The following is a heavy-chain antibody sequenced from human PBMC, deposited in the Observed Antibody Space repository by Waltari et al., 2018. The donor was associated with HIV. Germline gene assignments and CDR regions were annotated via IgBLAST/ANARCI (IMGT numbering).Heavy chain of an antibody. J-gene: IGHJ4*02. CDR1: NDDGPSFSDYWWSFRDYY. D-gene: IGHD3-16*01. Sequence: QVQLHQWGAGLLKPSETLSLTCAVYNDDGPSFSDYWWSFRDYYWTWMRQSPVKGLEWVGEVDHTGSTNYNGAFRGRVSVSVDTSKKEFSLRLSSVSDADTAVYFCARAVGYDYVWGSYADFWAQGTQVTVSS. V-gene: IGHV4-34*01. CDR2: VDHTGST. CDR3: ARAVGYDYVWGSYADF.